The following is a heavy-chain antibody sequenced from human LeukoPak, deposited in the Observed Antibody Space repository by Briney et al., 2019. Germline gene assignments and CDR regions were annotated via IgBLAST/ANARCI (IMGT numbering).Heavy chain of an antibody. V-gene: IGHV2-5*01. D-gene: IGHD3-3*01. CDR3: AHSNPPYYDFRSGFNWFDP. Sequence: SGPTLVKPTQTLTLTCTFSGFSLSTSGVGVGWIRQPPGKALEWLALIYWNDDKRYSPSLKSRLTITKDTSKNQVVLTMTNMDPVDTATYYCAHSNPPYYDFRSGFNWFDPWGQGTLVTVSS. CDR2: IYWNDDK. J-gene: IGHJ5*02. CDR1: GFSLSTSGVG.